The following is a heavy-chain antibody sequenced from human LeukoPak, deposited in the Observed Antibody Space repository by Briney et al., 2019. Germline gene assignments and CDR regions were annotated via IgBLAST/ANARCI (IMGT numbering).Heavy chain of an antibody. Sequence: GGSLRLSCAASGFTFSSYWMHWVRQAPGKGLVWVSRINSDGSTTSYADSEKGRFTISRDNAKNTLYLQMNSLRAEDTAVYYCARSHGYSSGWFARDYWGQGTLVTVSS. D-gene: IGHD6-19*01. CDR3: ARSHGYSSGWFARDY. J-gene: IGHJ4*02. CDR2: INSDGSTT. V-gene: IGHV3-74*01. CDR1: GFTFSSYW.